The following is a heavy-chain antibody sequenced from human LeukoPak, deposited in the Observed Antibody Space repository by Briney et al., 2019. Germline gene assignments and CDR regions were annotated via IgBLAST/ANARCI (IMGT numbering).Heavy chain of an antibody. D-gene: IGHD3-22*01. J-gene: IGHJ3*02. V-gene: IGHV3-9*01. CDR3: AKGGIGYYYENAFDI. CDR1: GFTFDDYA. Sequence: GGSLRLSCAASGFTFDDYAMHWVRQAPGKGLEWVSDISWNSGSIGYADSVKGRFTISRDNAKNSLYLQMNSLRAEDTALYYCAKGGIGYYYENAFDIWGQGTMVTVSS. CDR2: ISWNSGSI.